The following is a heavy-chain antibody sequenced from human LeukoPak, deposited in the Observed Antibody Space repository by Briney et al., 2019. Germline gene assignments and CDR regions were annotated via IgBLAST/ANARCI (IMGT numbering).Heavy chain of an antibody. CDR1: GGTFSSYA. CDR2: IIPIFGTA. V-gene: IGHV1-69*13. J-gene: IGHJ5*02. CDR3: VGAAAGAFDP. Sequence: SVKVSCKASGGTFSSYAISWVRQAPGQGLEWMGGIIPIFGTANYAQKFQGRVTITANESTSTAYMELSSLRSEDTAVYYCVGAAAGAFDPWGQGTLVTVSS. D-gene: IGHD6-13*01.